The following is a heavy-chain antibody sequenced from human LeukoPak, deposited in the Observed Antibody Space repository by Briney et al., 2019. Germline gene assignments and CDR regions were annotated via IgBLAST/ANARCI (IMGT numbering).Heavy chain of an antibody. CDR2: IKLDGSEK. CDR3: ARSLNPYSSGWYDY. CDR1: GFTFSSYW. D-gene: IGHD6-19*01. Sequence: GGXXRLSCAASGFTFSSYWMSWVRQAPGKGLEWVANIKLDGSEKYYVDSVKGRFTISRDNAKNSLYLQMNSLRAEDTAVYYCARSLNPYSSGWYDYWGQGTLVTVSS. J-gene: IGHJ4*02. V-gene: IGHV3-7*01.